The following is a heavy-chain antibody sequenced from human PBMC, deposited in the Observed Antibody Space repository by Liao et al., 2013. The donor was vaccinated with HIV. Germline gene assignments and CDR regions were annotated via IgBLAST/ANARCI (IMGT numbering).Heavy chain of an antibody. CDR2: IYYSGST. CDR1: GGSISSGAYS. D-gene: IGHD3-22*01. Sequence: QLQESGSGLVKPSQTLSLTCAVSGGSISSGAYSWSWIRQPPGKGLEWIGYIYYSGSTNYNPSLKSRVTISVDTSKNQFSLKLSSVTAADTAVYYCARATPNSSGFFDYWGQGTLVTVSS. V-gene: IGHV4-61*08. CDR3: ARATPNSSGFFDY. J-gene: IGHJ4*02.